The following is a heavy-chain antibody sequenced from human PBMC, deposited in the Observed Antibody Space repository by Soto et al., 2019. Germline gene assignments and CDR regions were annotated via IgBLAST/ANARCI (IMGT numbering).Heavy chain of an antibody. J-gene: IGHJ4*02. CDR1: GFTFSSYG. CDR2: IWYDGSNK. CDR3: ARDWDTAMVPRSFDY. V-gene: IGHV3-33*01. D-gene: IGHD5-18*01. Sequence: GGSLRLSCAASGFTFSSYGMHWVRQAPGKGLERVAVIWYDGSNKYYADSVKGRFTISRDNSKNTLYLQMNSLRAEDTAVYYCARDWDTAMVPRSFDYWGQGTLVTVSS.